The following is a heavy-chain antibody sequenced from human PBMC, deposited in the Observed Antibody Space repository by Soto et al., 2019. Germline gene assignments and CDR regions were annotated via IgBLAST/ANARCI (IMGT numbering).Heavy chain of an antibody. CDR2: IIPIFGTA. Sequence: GASVKVSCKASGGASSSYAISWVRQAPGQGLEWMGGIIPIFGTANYAQKFQGRVTITADESTSTAYMELSSLRSEDTAVYYCARDCSGGSCYSLSDFRTYGIDVWGQGTTVTVSS. V-gene: IGHV1-69*13. J-gene: IGHJ6*02. CDR3: ARDCSGGSCYSLSDFRTYGIDV. CDR1: GGASSSYA. D-gene: IGHD2-15*01.